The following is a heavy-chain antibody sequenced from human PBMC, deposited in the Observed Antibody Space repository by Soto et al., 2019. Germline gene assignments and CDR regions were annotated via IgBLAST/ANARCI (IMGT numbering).Heavy chain of an antibody. CDR2: ISYDGSNK. J-gene: IGHJ6*02. D-gene: IGHD1-26*01. CDR1: GFTFSSYA. V-gene: IGHV3-30-3*01. Sequence: QVQLVESGGGVVQPGRSLRLSCAASGFTFSSYAMHWVRQAPGKGLEWVAVISYDGSNKYYADSVKGRFTISRDNSKNTLYLQMNSLRAEDTAVYYCARDRGAEGYGMDVWGQGTTVTVSS. CDR3: ARDRGAEGYGMDV.